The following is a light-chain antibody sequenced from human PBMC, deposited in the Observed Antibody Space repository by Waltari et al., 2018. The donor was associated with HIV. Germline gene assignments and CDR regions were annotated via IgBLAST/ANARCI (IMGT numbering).Light chain of an antibody. CDR2: DVS. V-gene: IGLV2-14*03. J-gene: IGLJ3*02. Sequence: MIFDVSQRPSGISARFSGSKSGTTASLTISGLQTDDEADYFCSSYTGTIKLFGGGTKLTVL. CDR3: SSYTGTIKL.